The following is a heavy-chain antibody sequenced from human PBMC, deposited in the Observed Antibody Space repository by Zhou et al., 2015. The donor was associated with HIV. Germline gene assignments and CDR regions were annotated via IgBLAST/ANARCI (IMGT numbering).Heavy chain of an antibody. Sequence: EVQLVESGGGLVQPGRSLRLSCAASGFTFDDYAMHWVRQAPGKGLEWVSSISGRGGSTYYGDSVKGRFSISRDNSENTVYLQMNSLRVDDTAVYFCARDHIDGGSDSWGQGTLVTVSS. J-gene: IGHJ4*02. V-gene: IGHV3-23*04. CDR2: ISGRGGST. CDR3: ARDHIDGGSDS. D-gene: IGHD2-15*01. CDR1: GFTFDDYA.